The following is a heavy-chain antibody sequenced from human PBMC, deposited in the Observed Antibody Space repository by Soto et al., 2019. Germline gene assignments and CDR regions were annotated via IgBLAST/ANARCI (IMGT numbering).Heavy chain of an antibody. Sequence: SETLSLTCTVSVGSISSDGFYLSWTRQHPGKGLEWIGYIFNSWTIYYNPSLKSRVTISVDSSKKQFSLQLTPVTAADTAVYYCSREGRINKSDLDYWGQGTLASVAS. J-gene: IGHJ4*02. V-gene: IGHV4-31*03. CDR3: SREGRINKSDLDY. CDR2: IFNSWTI. CDR1: VGSISSDGFY.